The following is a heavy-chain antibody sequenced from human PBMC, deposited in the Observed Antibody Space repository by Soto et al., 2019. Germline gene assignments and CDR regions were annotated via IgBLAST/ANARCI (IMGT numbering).Heavy chain of an antibody. D-gene: IGHD6-19*01. J-gene: IGHJ5*02. CDR1: GGSISAYY. Sequence: LXLTCTVSGGSISAYYWNWIRQPAGKRLEWLGRIYTSGYTKYNPSLKSRVTMSLDTSKRQFYLKLSSVTAADTAVYYCARETVAGTDNWFDPWGQGTLVTVSS. CDR3: ARETVAGTDNWFDP. V-gene: IGHV4-4*07. CDR2: IYTSGYT.